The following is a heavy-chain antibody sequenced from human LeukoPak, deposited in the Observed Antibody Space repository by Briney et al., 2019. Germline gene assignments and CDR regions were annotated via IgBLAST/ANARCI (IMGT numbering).Heavy chain of an antibody. CDR2: ISSSSSTI. V-gene: IGHV3-48*04. CDR3: AAGGAAGTSDY. J-gene: IGHJ4*02. CDR1: GFTFSSYS. Sequence: PGGSLRLSCAASGFTFSSYSMNWVRQAPGKGLEWVSYISSSSSTIYYADSVKGRFTISRDNAKNSLYLQMNSLRAEDTAVYYCAAGGAAGTSDYWGQGTLVTVSS. D-gene: IGHD6-13*01.